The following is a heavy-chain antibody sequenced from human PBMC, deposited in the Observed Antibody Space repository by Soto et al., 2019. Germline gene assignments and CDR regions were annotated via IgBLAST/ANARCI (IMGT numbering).Heavy chain of an antibody. CDR2: TTSSGAYI. D-gene: IGHD2-15*01. CDR3: ARRIVGSFSGVSCSIDY. CDR1: GFIFSSYN. V-gene: IGHV3-21*01. Sequence: GGSLRLSXVASGFIFSSYNFNWVRQAPGKGLEWVSSTTSSGAYIYYADSVSGRFTISRDNAKSSLYLQMNSLRADDTAMYYCARRIVGSFSGVSCSIDYWGQGTLVTVSS. J-gene: IGHJ4*02.